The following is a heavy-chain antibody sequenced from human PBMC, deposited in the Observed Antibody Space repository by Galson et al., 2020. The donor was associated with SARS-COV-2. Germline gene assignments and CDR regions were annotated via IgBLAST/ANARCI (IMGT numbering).Heavy chain of an antibody. CDR1: GFTFSTYP. J-gene: IGHJ4*02. CDR2: ISYDGNNK. Sequence: GESLQISCAASGFTFSTYPIHWVRQAPGKGLEWVAVISYDGNNKYYADSVKGRFTISRDNYKNTVNLEMNSLRVEDTAVYYCARGQSGNYRAYVYWGQGTLVTVSS. V-gene: IGHV3-30*04. CDR3: ARGQSGNYRAYVY. D-gene: IGHD1-26*01.